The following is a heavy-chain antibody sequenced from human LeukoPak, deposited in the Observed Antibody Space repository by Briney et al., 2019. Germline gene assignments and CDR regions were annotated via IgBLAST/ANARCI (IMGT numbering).Heavy chain of an antibody. V-gene: IGHV3-23*01. CDR3: AKAGLEIGEFPGMI. CDR2: ISGSGGST. D-gene: IGHD3-10*01. Sequence: GRSLRLSCAASGFTFSSYALSWVRQAPGKGLEWVSAISGSGGSTYYADSVKGRFTISRDNSKNTLYLQMNSLRAEDTAVYYCAKAGLEIGEFPGMIWGQGNLVTVSS. J-gene: IGHJ4*01. CDR1: GFTFSSYA.